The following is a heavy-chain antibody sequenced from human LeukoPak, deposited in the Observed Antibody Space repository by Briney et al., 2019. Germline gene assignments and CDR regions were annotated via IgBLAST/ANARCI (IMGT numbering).Heavy chain of an antibody. CDR1: GYTFTGYY. CDR3: ARDDSGYDYYFDY. Sequence: ASVKVSCKASGYTFTGYYMHWVRQAPRQGLEWVGRINPNSCGTNYAHKFQCKVTMTRNTSISTAYMELSRLRSDDTAVYYCARDDSGYDYYFDYWGQGTLVTVSS. CDR2: INPNSCGT. J-gene: IGHJ4*02. V-gene: IGHV1-2*06. D-gene: IGHD5-12*01.